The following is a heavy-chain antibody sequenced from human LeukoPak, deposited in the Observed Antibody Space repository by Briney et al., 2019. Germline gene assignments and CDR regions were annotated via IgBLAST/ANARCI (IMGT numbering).Heavy chain of an antibody. V-gene: IGHV4-59*01. J-gene: IGHJ6*03. CDR3: ARGQNDYYDSSGYYFYYYYYMDV. Sequence: PSETLSLTCTVSGGSISSYYWSWIRQPPGKGLEWIGYIYYSGSTNYNPSLKSRVTISVDTSKNQFSLKLSSVTAADTAVYYCARGQNDYYDSSGYYFYYYYYMDVWGKGTTATVSS. CDR2: IYYSGST. CDR1: GGSISSYY. D-gene: IGHD3-22*01.